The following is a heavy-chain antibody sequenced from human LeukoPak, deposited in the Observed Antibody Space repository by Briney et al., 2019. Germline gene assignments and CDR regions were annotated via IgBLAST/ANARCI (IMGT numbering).Heavy chain of an antibody. V-gene: IGHV3-73*01. CDR3: TRHRYGDSCGDFDY. J-gene: IGHJ4*02. D-gene: IGHD2-21*02. CDR2: IRSKTHNYAT. CDR1: GFTFSGSA. Sequence: AGGSLRLSCAASGFTFSGSAMHWVRQTSGKGLEWVGYIRSKTHNYATLYAASVKGRFTISRVDSKNTAYLQMNSLKTGDTADYYCTRHRYGDSCGDFDYWGQGTLVTVSS.